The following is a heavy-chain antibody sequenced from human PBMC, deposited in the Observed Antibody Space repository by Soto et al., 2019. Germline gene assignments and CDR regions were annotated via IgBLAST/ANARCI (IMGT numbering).Heavy chain of an antibody. CDR2: ISYDGSNK. V-gene: IGHV3-30*18. CDR1: GFTFSSYG. Sequence: QVQLVESGGGVVQPGRSLRLSCAASGFTFSSYGMHWVRQAPGKGLEWVAVISYDGSNKYYADSVKGRFTISRDNSKNTLYLQVSSLRAGDRAVYYCAKEWVYDSSGWSFDYWGQGTLVTVSS. D-gene: IGHD3-22*01. J-gene: IGHJ4*02. CDR3: AKEWVYDSSGWSFDY.